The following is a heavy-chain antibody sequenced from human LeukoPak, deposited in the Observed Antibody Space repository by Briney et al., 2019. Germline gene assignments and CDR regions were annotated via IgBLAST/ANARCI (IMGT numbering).Heavy chain of an antibody. D-gene: IGHD3-10*01. Sequence: GGSLRLSCAASGFTFSSYSMNWVRQAPGKGLEWVSSISSSSSYIYYADSVKGRFTISRDNAKNSLYLQMNSLRAEDTAVYYCADFGSGSHCFDYWGQGPLVTVSS. CDR2: ISSSSSYI. J-gene: IGHJ4*02. V-gene: IGHV3-21*01. CDR1: GFTFSSYS. CDR3: ADFGSGSHCFDY.